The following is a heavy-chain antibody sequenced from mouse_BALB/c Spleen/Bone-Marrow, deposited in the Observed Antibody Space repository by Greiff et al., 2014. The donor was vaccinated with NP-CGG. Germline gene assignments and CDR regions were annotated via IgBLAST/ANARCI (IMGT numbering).Heavy chain of an antibody. D-gene: IGHD3-2*02. CDR1: GYTFTEYI. CDR3: ARHEDRLRAWFAY. Sequence: VKLMESGAELVKPGASVKLSCKASGYTFTEYIIHWVKQRSGQGLKWIGWFYPGSGSIKYNEKFKDKATLTADKSSSTVYMELSRLTSEDSAVYFCARHEDRLRAWFAYWGQGTLVTVSA. CDR2: FYPGSGSI. V-gene: IGHV1-62-2*01. J-gene: IGHJ3*01.